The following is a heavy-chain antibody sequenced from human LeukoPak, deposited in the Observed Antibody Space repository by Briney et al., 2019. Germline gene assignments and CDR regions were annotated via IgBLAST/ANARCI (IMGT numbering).Heavy chain of an antibody. CDR2: INPSGGST. CDR3: ARDDYDDRSGYQHSTRNDY. V-gene: IGHV1-46*01. Sequence: GASVKVSCKASGYTFTSYYMHWLRQAPGQGLEWMGIINPSGGSTNYAQKFQGRVTMTRDTYTSTVYMELSGLRSEDTAVYYCARDDYDDRSGYQHSTRNDYWGQGTLVTVSS. CDR1: GYTFTSYY. D-gene: IGHD3-22*01. J-gene: IGHJ4*02.